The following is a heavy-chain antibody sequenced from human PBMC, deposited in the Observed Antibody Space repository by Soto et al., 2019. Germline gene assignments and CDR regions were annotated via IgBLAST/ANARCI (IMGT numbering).Heavy chain of an antibody. J-gene: IGHJ4*02. D-gene: IGHD3-10*01. CDR2: ITDNGGDA. Sequence: PGGSLRLSCAASGLTFWIRAMSWVRQATGEGLQWVATITDNGGDAKYADSVRGRFVISGDNSKKTLYLQMTSLTAEDSAMYFCARGSAGSYPGSRIFDFWGRGTLVPVSS. CDR3: ARGSAGSYPGSRIFDF. V-gene: IGHV3-23*01. CDR1: GLTFWIRA.